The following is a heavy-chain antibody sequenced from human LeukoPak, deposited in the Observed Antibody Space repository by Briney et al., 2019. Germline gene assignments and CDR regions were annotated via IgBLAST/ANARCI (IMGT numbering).Heavy chain of an antibody. D-gene: IGHD3-22*01. CDR2: IGTNTDGGTT. CDR3: TSWLQFDSSGYLDY. J-gene: IGHJ4*02. V-gene: IGHV3-15*04. Sequence: GGSLRLSCAASGFTFSNAWLSWVRQAPGKGPEWVGRIGTNTDGGTTEYAAPVKGRFTISRDDSKNTLFLQMNSLKTEDTAVYYCTSWLQFDSSGYLDYWGQGTLVSVSS. CDR1: GFTFSNAW.